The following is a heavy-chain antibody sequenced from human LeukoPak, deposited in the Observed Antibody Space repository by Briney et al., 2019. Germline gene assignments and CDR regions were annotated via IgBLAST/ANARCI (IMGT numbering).Heavy chain of an antibody. Sequence: SETLSLTCTVSGGSISSSSYYWGWIRQPPGKGLEWIGSIYYSGSTYYNPSLKSRVTISVDTSKNQFSLKLSSVTAADTAAYYCARQDPDSSGYYQVLSYFDYWGQGALVTVSS. D-gene: IGHD3-22*01. CDR3: ARQDPDSSGYYQVLSYFDY. J-gene: IGHJ4*02. V-gene: IGHV4-39*01. CDR1: GGSISSSSYY. CDR2: IYYSGST.